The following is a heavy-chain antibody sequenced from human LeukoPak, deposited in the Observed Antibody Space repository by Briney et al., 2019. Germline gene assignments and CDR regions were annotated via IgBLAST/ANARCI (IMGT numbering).Heavy chain of an antibody. CDR1: GFTFRNYG. D-gene: IGHD3-22*01. CDR3: AKGYYYDNSGESYFDY. J-gene: IGHJ4*02. CDR2: MSGSGART. V-gene: IGHV3-23*01. Sequence: GGSLRLSCAASGFTFRNYGMNWVRQAPGKGLEWVSLMSGSGARTYYADSVKGRFTISRDNSKNTLYLHMNSLRAEDTAVYYCAKGYYYDNSGESYFDYWGQGNLVTVSS.